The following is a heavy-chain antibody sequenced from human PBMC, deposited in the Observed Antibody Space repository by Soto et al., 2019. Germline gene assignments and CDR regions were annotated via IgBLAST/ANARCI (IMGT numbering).Heavy chain of an antibody. CDR3: ARDVAFNWFDP. J-gene: IGHJ5*02. Sequence: SETLSLTCTVSGGSISSGDYYWSWIRQPPGKGLEWIGYIYYSGSTYYNPSLKSRVTISVDTSKNQFSLKLSSVTAADTAVYYCARDVAFNWFDPWGQGTTVTVSS. D-gene: IGHD2-21*01. CDR2: IYYSGST. CDR1: GGSISSGDYY. V-gene: IGHV4-30-4*01.